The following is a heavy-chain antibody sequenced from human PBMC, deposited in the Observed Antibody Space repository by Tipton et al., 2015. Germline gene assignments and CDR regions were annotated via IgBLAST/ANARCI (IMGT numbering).Heavy chain of an antibody. D-gene: IGHD3-9*01. V-gene: IGHV4-59*08. Sequence: TLSLTCTVSGGSISSYYWSWIRQPPGKGLEWIGYIYYSGSTYYNPSLKSRVTISADTSKNQFSLKLSSVTAADTAVYYCACQDYDILTRDYQTVDYWGQGTLVTVSS. J-gene: IGHJ4*02. CDR2: IYYSGST. CDR1: GGSISSYY. CDR3: ACQDYDILTRDYQTVDY.